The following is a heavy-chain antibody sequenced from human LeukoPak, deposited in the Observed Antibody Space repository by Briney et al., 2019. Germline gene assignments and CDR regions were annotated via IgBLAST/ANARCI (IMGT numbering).Heavy chain of an antibody. CDR2: ISGSGGST. CDR3: AKARYCSGGSCYHDY. Sequence: GGSLRLSCATSGFTFSRYAMSWVRQAPGKGLEWVSSISGSGGSTYYADSVKGRFTISRDNSKNTLYVQMDSLRAEDTAVYYCAKARYCSGGSCYHDYWGQGTLVTVSS. D-gene: IGHD2-15*01. CDR1: GFTFSRYA. V-gene: IGHV3-23*01. J-gene: IGHJ4*02.